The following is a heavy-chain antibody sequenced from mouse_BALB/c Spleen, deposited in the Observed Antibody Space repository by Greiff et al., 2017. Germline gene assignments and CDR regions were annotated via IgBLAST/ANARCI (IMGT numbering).Heavy chain of an antibody. J-gene: IGHJ2*02. CDR3: ARIGLRYDEDYMDY. D-gene: IGHD2-12*01. Sequence: QVQLKQSGPGLVQPSQSLSITCTVSGFSLTSYDVHWVRQSPGKGLEWLGVIWSGGSTDYNAAFISRLSISRDNSKSQVFFKMNSLQADDTAIYYCARIGLRYDEDYMDYWGQGTSLTVSS. CDR2: IWSGGST. V-gene: IGHV2-4-1*01. CDR1: GFSLTSYD.